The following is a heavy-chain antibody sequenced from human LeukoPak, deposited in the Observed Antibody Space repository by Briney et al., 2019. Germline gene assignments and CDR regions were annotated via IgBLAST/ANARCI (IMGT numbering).Heavy chain of an antibody. CDR1: GFTFSSYA. V-gene: IGHV3-23*01. D-gene: IGHD3-22*01. J-gene: IGHJ5*02. CDR2: ISSSGGST. CDR3: AKGPRVIGYNWFDP. Sequence: GRSLRLSCAASGFTFSSYAMSWVRQAPGKGLEWVSAISSSGGSTYYADSVKGRFTISRDNSKNTLYLQMNSLRAEDTAVYYCAKGPRVIGYNWFDPWGQGTLVTVSS.